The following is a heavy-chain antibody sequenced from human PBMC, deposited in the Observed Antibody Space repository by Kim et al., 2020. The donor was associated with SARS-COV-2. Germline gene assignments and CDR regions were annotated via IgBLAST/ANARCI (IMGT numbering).Heavy chain of an antibody. CDR2: IWYDGSNK. D-gene: IGHD2-2*01. V-gene: IGHV3-33*01. CDR3: ARDSMNMYQLLFYYYYYYYMDV. CDR1: GFTFSSYG. Sequence: GGSLRLSCAASGFTFSSYGMHWVRQAPGKGLEWVAVIWYDGSNKYYADSVKGRFTISRDNSKNTLYLQMNSLRAEDTAVYYCARDSMNMYQLLFYYYYYYYMDVWGKGTTVTVSS. J-gene: IGHJ6*03.